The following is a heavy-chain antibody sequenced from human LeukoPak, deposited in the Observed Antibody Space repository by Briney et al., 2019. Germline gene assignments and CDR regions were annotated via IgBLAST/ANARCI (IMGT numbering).Heavy chain of an antibody. V-gene: IGHV3-48*04. D-gene: IGHD6-19*01. J-gene: IGHJ4*02. CDR1: GFNVSSNY. CDR2: ISSDSNVI. CDR3: VSQVAYIGWGY. Sequence: GGSLRLSCAASGFNVSSNYMNWVRQVPGKGLEWISYISSDSNVIYYADSVKGRFTISRDNAKNSLYLQMNSLRAEDTAVYYCVSQVAYIGWGYWGKGILVTVSS.